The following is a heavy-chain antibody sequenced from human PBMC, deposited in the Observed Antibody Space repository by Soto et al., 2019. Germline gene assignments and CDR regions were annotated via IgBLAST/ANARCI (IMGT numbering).Heavy chain of an antibody. V-gene: IGHV3-23*01. CDR2: ISGSGDST. CDR1: GFTFSSYA. J-gene: IGHJ4*02. Sequence: EVQLLESGGGLVQPGGSLRLSCAASGFTFSSYAMRWVRQATVKGLGWVSAISGSGDSTYYADSVKGRFTISRDNSQNTLYLQMNSLRAEDTAVYYCAGRGSGSYYDYWGQGTLVTVSS. D-gene: IGHD1-26*01. CDR3: AGRGSGSYYDY.